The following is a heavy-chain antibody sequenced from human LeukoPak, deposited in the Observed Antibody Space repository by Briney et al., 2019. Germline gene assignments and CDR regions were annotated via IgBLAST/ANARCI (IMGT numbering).Heavy chain of an antibody. J-gene: IGHJ4*02. Sequence: ASVKVSCKASGYTFTSYGISWVRQAPGQGLEWMGWISAYNGNTNYAQKFQGRVTITADKSTSTAYMELSSLRSEDTAVYYCARDRSRYSSSFGTGDYWGQGTLVPVSS. CDR2: ISAYNGNT. D-gene: IGHD6-13*01. CDR3: ARDRSRYSSSFGTGDY. CDR1: GYTFTSYG. V-gene: IGHV1-18*01.